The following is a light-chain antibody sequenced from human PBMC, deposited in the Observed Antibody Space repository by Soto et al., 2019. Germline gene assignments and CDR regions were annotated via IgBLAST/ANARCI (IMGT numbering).Light chain of an antibody. Sequence: TSSDVGGYDYVSWFQQYPGKAPSLMLYDVYRRPSGVSYRFSGSKSGNTASLTISGLQAEDEADYYCSSYTTTSTVVFGGGTKVTVL. CDR2: DVY. CDR1: SSDVGGYDY. V-gene: IGLV2-14*04. CDR3: SSYTTTSTVV. J-gene: IGLJ2*01.